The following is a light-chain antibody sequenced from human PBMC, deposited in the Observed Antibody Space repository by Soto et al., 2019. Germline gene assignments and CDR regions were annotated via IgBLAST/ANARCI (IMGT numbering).Light chain of an antibody. J-gene: IGKJ4*01. Sequence: DIQMTQSPSSLSAYVGDRVTITCRASQSISSYLNWYQQKPGQAPKLMIYAASSLQSGVPSRFSGSGSGTDFPLTISSLQPEDFATYYCQQSYSTPPITFGGGTKVEIK. CDR1: QSISSY. V-gene: IGKV1-39*01. CDR2: AAS. CDR3: QQSYSTPPIT.